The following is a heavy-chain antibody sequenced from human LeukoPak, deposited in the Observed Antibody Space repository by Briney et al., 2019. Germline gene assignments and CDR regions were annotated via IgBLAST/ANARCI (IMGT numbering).Heavy chain of an antibody. Sequence: PGGSLRLSCAASGFTFSSYAMSWVRQAPGKGLEWVSAISGSGGSTYYADSVKGRFTISRDNSKNTLYLQMNSPRAEDTAVYYCATSVIVVVKYYFDYWGQGTLVTVSS. J-gene: IGHJ4*02. CDR1: GFTFSSYA. V-gene: IGHV3-23*01. D-gene: IGHD3-22*01. CDR2: ISGSGGST. CDR3: ATSVIVVVKYYFDY.